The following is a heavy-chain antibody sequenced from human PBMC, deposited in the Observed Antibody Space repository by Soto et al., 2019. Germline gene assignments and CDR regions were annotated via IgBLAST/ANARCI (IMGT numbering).Heavy chain of an antibody. CDR1: GFTFSSYW. Sequence: GGSLRLSCAASGFTFSSYWMSWVRQAPGKGLEWVANIKQDGSEKYYVHSVKGRFSISRDNAKNSLYLELNSLRAEDTAFYYCVRDHDEDFGYDLDYFDYWGQGTLVTVSS. CDR3: VRDHDEDFGYDLDYFDY. V-gene: IGHV3-7*03. D-gene: IGHD5-12*01. CDR2: IKQDGSEK. J-gene: IGHJ4*02.